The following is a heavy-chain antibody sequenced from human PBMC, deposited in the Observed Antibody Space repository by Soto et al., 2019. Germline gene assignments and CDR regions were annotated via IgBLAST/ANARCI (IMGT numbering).Heavy chain of an antibody. CDR1: GDSVSSNSAA. J-gene: IGHJ6*02. CDR3: ARGPNGMDV. CDR2: TYYRSNWYS. V-gene: IGHV6-1*01. Sequence: LTCVISGDSVSSNSAAWNWIRQSPSRGLEWPGRTYYRSNWYSDYAVSMKSRETINPDTSKNQFSLQLNSVSPEDTAGYHCARGPNGMDVLGQGTTVTV.